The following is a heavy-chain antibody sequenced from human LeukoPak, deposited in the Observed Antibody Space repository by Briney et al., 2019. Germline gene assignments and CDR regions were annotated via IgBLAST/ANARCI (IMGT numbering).Heavy chain of an antibody. J-gene: IGHJ6*02. D-gene: IGHD6-6*01. CDR2: IIPIFGIA. Sequence: SVKVSCKASGGTFSSYAISWVRQAPGQGLEWMGGIIPIFGIANYAQKFQGRVTITADESTSTAYMELSSLRSEDTAVYYCARDKEYSSSIRADYYYGMDVWGQGTTVTVSS. CDR3: ARDKEYSSSIRADYYYGMDV. CDR1: GGTFSSYA. V-gene: IGHV1-69*13.